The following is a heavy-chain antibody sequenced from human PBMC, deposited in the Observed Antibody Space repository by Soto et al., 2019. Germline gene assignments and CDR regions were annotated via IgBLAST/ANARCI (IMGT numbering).Heavy chain of an antibody. Sequence: GASVKVSCKASGYTFTSYGISWVRQAPGQGLEWMGWISAYNGNTNYAQKLQGRVTMTTDTSTSTAYMELRSLRSDDTAVYYCARAWGIAAAGTSHFDYWGQGTLVTVSS. CDR3: ARAWGIAAAGTSHFDY. D-gene: IGHD6-13*01. CDR2: ISAYNGNT. J-gene: IGHJ4*02. V-gene: IGHV1-18*01. CDR1: GYTFTSYG.